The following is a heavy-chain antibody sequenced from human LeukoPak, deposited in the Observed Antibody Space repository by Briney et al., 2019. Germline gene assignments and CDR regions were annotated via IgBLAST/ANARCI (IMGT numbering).Heavy chain of an antibody. Sequence: ASVKVSCKASGYTFTSYGISWVRQAPGQGLEWMGWISAYNGNTNYAQKLQGRVTMTTDTSTSTAYTELRSLRSDDTAVYYCARDLHFYYYGMDVWGQGTTVTVSS. V-gene: IGHV1-18*01. CDR1: GYTFTSYG. D-gene: IGHD3-3*02. J-gene: IGHJ6*02. CDR3: ARDLHFYYYGMDV. CDR2: ISAYNGNT.